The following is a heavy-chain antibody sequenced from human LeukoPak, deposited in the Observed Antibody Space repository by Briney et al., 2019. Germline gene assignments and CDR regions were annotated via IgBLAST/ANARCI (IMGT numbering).Heavy chain of an antibody. Sequence: PGGSLRLSCAASGFTFSSYSMNWVRQAPGKGLEWVSSISSSSSYIYYADSVKGRFTISRDNAKNSLYLQMNSLRAEDTAVYYCARDRKGRDGYNDAYWVQGTLVTVSS. V-gene: IGHV3-21*01. CDR3: ARDRKGRDGYNDAY. CDR2: ISSSSSYI. D-gene: IGHD5-24*01. J-gene: IGHJ4*02. CDR1: GFTFSSYS.